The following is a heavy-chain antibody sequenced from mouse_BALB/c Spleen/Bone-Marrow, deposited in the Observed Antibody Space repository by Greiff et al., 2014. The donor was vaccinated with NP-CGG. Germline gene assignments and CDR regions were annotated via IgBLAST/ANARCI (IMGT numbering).Heavy chain of an antibody. D-gene: IGHD2-14*01. CDR2: IYPGNGNS. J-gene: IGHJ1*01. CDR3: AAYRDAWYFDV. V-gene: IGHV14-3*02. Sequence: VQLQQSGAELVRPGASVKLSCTASGFNFKDTYMHWVKQRPEQGLEWIGMIYPGNGNSNYDPKFQGKATITADTASNTAYLKLISLTSDDTAIYYCAAYRDAWYFDVWGAGTTVTVSS. CDR1: GFNFKDTY.